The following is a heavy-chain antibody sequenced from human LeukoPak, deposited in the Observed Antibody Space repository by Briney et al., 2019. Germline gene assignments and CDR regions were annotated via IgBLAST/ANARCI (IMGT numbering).Heavy chain of an antibody. Sequence: GASVTVSCKASGGTFSSYAISWVRQAPGQGLEWMGGIIAIFGTANYAQKFQGRVTITADESTSTAYMELSSLRSEDTAVYYCATSAPYYYASRVAPYWVREKYFQHWGQGTLVTVSS. CDR1: GGTFSSYA. D-gene: IGHD3-22*01. CDR3: ATSAPYYYASRVAPYWVREKYFQH. J-gene: IGHJ1*01. V-gene: IGHV1-69*13. CDR2: IIAIFGTA.